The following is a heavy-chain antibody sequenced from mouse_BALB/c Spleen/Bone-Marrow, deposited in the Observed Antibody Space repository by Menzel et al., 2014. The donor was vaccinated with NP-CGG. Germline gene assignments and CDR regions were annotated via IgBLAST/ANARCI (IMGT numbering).Heavy chain of an antibody. CDR1: GFAFSSYD. D-gene: IGHD1-1*01. CDR2: ISSGGGST. V-gene: IGHV5-12-1*01. Sequence: EVKLEESGGGLVKPGGSPKLSCAASGFAFSSYDMSWVRQTPEKRLEWVAYISSGGGSTYYSDTVKGRFTISRDNAKNTLYLQMSSLKSEDTAMYYCARQILRGFAYWGQGTLVTVSA. CDR3: ARQILRGFAY. J-gene: IGHJ3*01.